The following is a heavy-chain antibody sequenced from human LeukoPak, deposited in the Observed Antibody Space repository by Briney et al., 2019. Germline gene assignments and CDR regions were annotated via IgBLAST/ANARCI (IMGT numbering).Heavy chain of an antibody. D-gene: IGHD2-2*01. J-gene: IGHJ3*02. Sequence: SQTLSLTCTVSGGSISSGSYHWSWIRQPAGTGLEWIGRIYTSGSTNYNPSLKSRVTISVDTSKNQFSLKLSSVTAADTAVYYCARVGDIVVADAFDIWGQGTMVTVSS. CDR2: IYTSGST. V-gene: IGHV4-61*02. CDR1: GGSISSGSYH. CDR3: ARVGDIVVADAFDI.